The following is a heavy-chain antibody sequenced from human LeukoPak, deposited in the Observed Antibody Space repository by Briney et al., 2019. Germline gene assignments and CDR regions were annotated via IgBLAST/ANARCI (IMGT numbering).Heavy chain of an antibody. CDR1: GFTFSSYS. J-gene: IGHJ4*02. Sequence: GGSLRLSCAASGFTFSSYSMNWVRQAPGKGLEWVSSISISSSYIYYADSVKGRFTISRDNAKNSLYLQMNSLRAEDTAVYYCARDSHSRCFDSWGQGTLVTVSS. D-gene: IGHD6-13*01. CDR2: ISISSSYI. CDR3: ARDSHSRCFDS. V-gene: IGHV3-21*01.